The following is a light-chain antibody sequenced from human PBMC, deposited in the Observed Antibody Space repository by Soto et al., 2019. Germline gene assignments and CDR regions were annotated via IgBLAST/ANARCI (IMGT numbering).Light chain of an antibody. CDR3: QQSYTTPRIT. J-gene: IGKJ5*01. Sequence: DIQMTQSPSSLSASVGDRVTITCRASQSISTYLNWYQQKPGKAPNLLIYAASSLQSGVPSRFSGSGSGTDFTLTISSLQPADFATYYCQQSYTTPRITFGQGTRLEI. CDR1: QSISTY. V-gene: IGKV1-39*01. CDR2: AAS.